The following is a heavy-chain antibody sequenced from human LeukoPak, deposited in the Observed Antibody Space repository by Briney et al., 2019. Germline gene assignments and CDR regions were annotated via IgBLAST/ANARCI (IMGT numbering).Heavy chain of an antibody. CDR3: AKDVGEYCSSTNCYASDY. CDR2: INPNSGGT. CDR1: GYTFTGYY. Sequence: ASVKVSCKASGYTFTGYYMHLVRQAPGQGLEWMGWINPNSGGTNYAQKFQGRVNMTRDTSISTAYMELIRLRSDDMAVYYCAKDVGEYCSSTNCYASDYWGQGTLVTVSS. D-gene: IGHD2-2*01. J-gene: IGHJ4*02. V-gene: IGHV1-2*02.